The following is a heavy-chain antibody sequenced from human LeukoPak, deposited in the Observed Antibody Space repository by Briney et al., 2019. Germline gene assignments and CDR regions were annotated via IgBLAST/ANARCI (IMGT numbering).Heavy chain of an antibody. CDR1: GFTFSSYS. J-gene: IGHJ6*03. Sequence: GGSLRLSCAASGFTFSSYSMNWVRQAPGKGLEWVSSISSSSSYIYYADSVKGRFTISRDNAKNSLYLQMNSLRAEDTTVYYCARYCSGGSCYSGHYYYYYMDVWGKGTTVTVSS. D-gene: IGHD2-15*01. CDR3: ARYCSGGSCYSGHYYYYYMDV. V-gene: IGHV3-21*01. CDR2: ISSSSSYI.